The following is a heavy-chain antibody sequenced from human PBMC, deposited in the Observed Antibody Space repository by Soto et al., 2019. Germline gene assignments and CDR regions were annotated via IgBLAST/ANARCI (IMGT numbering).Heavy chain of an antibody. V-gene: IGHV1-8*01. CDR2: MNPNSGNT. D-gene: IGHD3-16*01. CDR1: GYTFTSYD. Sequence: SVKVSCKASGYTFTSYDINWVRQATEQGLEWMGWMNPNSGNTGYAQKFQGRVTITRDTSASTAYMELSSLRSDDAAVYYCARVRGGEHFEDYYYHGMDVWGQGTTVTVPS. J-gene: IGHJ6*02. CDR3: ARVRGGEHFEDYYYHGMDV.